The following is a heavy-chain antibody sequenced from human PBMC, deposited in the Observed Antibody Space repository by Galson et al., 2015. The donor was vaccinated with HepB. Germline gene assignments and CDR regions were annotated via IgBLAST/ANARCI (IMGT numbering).Heavy chain of an antibody. CDR1: GGSISSGGYY. Sequence: TLSLTCTVSGGSISSGGYYWSWIRQHPGKGLEWIGYIYYSGSTYYNPSLKSRVTISVDTSKNQFSLKLSSVTAADTAVYYCARGRTPPCFDYWGQGTLVTVSS. V-gene: IGHV4-31*03. J-gene: IGHJ4*02. CDR2: IYYSGST. D-gene: IGHD2-15*01. CDR3: ARGRTPPCFDY.